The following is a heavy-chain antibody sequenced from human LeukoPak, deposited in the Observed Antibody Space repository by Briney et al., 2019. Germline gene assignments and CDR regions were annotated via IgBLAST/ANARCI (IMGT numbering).Heavy chain of an antibody. CDR2: ISAYNGNT. CDR3: ARAKALVRGVTTPYYMDV. CDR1: GYTFTSYG. D-gene: IGHD3-10*01. V-gene: IGHV1-18*01. Sequence: ASVKVSCKASGYTFTSYGISWVRQAPGQGLEWMGWISAYNGNTNYAQKFQGRVTITRNTSISTAYMELSSLRSEDTAVYYCARAKALVRGVTTPYYMDVWGKGTTVTVPS. J-gene: IGHJ6*03.